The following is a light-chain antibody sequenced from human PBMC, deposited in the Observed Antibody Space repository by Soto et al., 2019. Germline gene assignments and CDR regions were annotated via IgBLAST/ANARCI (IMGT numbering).Light chain of an antibody. CDR2: DAS. V-gene: IGKV3D-20*02. J-gene: IGKJ1*01. Sequence: TQSPGTLSLSPGERATLSCRASQSVSSSYLAWYQQKPGQAPRLLIYDASNRATGIPARFSGSGSGTDFTLTISSLEPEDFAVYYCQQRSNWPSTFGQGTKVDIK. CDR3: QQRSNWPST. CDR1: QSVSSSY.